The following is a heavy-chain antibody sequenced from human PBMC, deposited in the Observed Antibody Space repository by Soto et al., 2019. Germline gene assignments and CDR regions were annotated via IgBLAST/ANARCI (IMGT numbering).Heavy chain of an antibody. V-gene: IGHV1-18*01. J-gene: IGHJ5*02. Sequence: ASVKVSCKASGYTFTSYGISWVRQAPGQGLEWMGWISAYNGNTNYAQKLQGRVTMTTDTSTSTAYMELRSLRSDDTAVYYCARDRNYDILTGYPNWFDPWGQGTLVTVSS. CDR1: GYTFTSYG. CDR3: ARDRNYDILTGYPNWFDP. D-gene: IGHD3-9*01. CDR2: ISAYNGNT.